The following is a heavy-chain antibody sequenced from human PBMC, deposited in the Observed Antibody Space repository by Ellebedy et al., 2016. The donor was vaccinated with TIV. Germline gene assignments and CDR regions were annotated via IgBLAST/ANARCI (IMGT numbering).Heavy chain of an antibody. CDR1: GFTLSTHW. Sequence: PGGSLRLSCAASGFTLSTHWMSWVRQAPGKGLEWVASIKQDGSVQYYVDSVRGRFTISSDNSKTSTYLQMNSLRGEDTAVYYCATDRGEGGLPSFFDSWGQGTLVTVST. D-gene: IGHD3-10*01. J-gene: IGHJ4*02. V-gene: IGHV3-7*01. CDR3: ATDRGEGGLPSFFDS. CDR2: IKQDGSVQ.